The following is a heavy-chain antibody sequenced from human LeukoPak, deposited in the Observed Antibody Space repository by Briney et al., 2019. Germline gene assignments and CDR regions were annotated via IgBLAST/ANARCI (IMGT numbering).Heavy chain of an antibody. CDR1: GGSISSHY. J-gene: IGHJ4*02. Sequence: SETLSLTCTVSGGSISSHYWSWIRQPPGKGLDWIGYIYYSGSTNYNPSLKSRVTISVDTSKNQFSLKLSSVTAADTAVYYCARVTTDGGYYDSSGYYVDYWGQGTLVTVSS. CDR2: IYYSGST. CDR3: ARVTTDGGYYDSSGYYVDY. D-gene: IGHD3-22*01. V-gene: IGHV4-59*11.